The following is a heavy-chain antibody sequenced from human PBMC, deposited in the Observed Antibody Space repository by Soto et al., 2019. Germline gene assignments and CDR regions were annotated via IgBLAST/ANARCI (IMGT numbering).Heavy chain of an antibody. CDR1: GFSLSTGRTG. J-gene: IGHJ6*02. D-gene: IGHD4-17*01. CDR2: IFSDNER. Sequence: QVTLKESGPVLVKPTETLTLTCTVSGFSLSTGRTGVSWIRQPPGKALEWLAHIFSDNERSYSTSMQGRLTISKDPSGSQVVLSMTNLDPVDTGTYYCVRMNADSYQFYYAMDVWGQGTTVTVSS. V-gene: IGHV2-26*01. CDR3: VRMNADSYQFYYAMDV.